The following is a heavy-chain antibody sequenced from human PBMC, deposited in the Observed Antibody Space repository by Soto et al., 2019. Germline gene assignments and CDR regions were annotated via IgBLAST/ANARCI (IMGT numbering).Heavy chain of an antibody. J-gene: IGHJ4*02. Sequence: GGSLRLSCAASGFTFSSYAMHWVRQAPGKGLEWVAVISYDGSNKYYADSVKGRFTISRDNSKNTLYLQMNSLRAEDTAVYYCARDRYYYDSSGSLVYFDYWGQGTLVTVSS. V-gene: IGHV3-30-3*01. D-gene: IGHD3-22*01. CDR1: GFTFSSYA. CDR2: ISYDGSNK. CDR3: ARDRYYYDSSGSLVYFDY.